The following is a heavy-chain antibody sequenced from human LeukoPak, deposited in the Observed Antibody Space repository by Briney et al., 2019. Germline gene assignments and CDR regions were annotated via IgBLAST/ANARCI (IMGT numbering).Heavy chain of an antibody. CDR3: ARGLGGGYTYFDY. CDR2: IYYSGST. Sequence: PPQTLSLTCTVSGGSISSGDYYWSWIRQPPGKGLEWIGYIYYSGSTYYNPSLKSRVTISVDTSKNRFSLKLSSVTAADTAVYYCARGLGGGYTYFDYWGQGTLVTVSS. V-gene: IGHV4-30-4*08. J-gene: IGHJ4*02. CDR1: GGSISSGDYY. D-gene: IGHD5-24*01.